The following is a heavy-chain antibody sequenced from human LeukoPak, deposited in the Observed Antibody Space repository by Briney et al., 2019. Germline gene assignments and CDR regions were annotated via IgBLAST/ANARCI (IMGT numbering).Heavy chain of an antibody. CDR1: GGSISSSSYY. V-gene: IGHV4-61*05. CDR2: IYYSGST. J-gene: IGHJ5*02. Sequence: PSETLSLTCTVSGGSISSSSYYWGWIRQPPGKGLEWIGYIYYSGSTNYNPSLKSRVTISVDTSKNQFSLKLSSVTAADTAVYYCARLAADLWFDPWGQGTLVTVSS. CDR3: ARLAADLWFDP. D-gene: IGHD6-13*01.